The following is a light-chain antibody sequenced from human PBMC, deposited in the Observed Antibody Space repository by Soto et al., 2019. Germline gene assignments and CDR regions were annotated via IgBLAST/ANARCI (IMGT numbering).Light chain of an antibody. V-gene: IGKV1-5*03. CDR2: KAS. CDR1: QSINNW. CDR3: QQYNSYSPWT. J-gene: IGKJ1*01. Sequence: DIPMTQSPSTLSASVGDRVTITCRASQSINNWLAWYQQKPGQAPKLLIYKASSSESGVPSRFSGSGSGTEFTLTIFRLQPDDFATYYCQQYNSYSPWTFGQGTKVEIK.